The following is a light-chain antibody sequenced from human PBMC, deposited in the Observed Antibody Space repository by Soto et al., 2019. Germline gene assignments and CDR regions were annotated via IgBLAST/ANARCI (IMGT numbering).Light chain of an antibody. CDR2: GAS. Sequence: EVVMTQSPATLSVSPGERTTLSCRASETVATNLAWYQQKPGQAPRLLISGASTRAAGISDRFRGRGSGTEFTLTISRLRSEDSAIYYCQQYFEWPPMTFGQGTKVEI. CDR3: QQYFEWPPMT. V-gene: IGKV3-15*01. CDR1: ETVATN. J-gene: IGKJ1*01.